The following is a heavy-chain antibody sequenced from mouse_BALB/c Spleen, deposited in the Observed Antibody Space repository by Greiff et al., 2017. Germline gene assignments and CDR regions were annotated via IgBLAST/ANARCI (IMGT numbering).Heavy chain of an antibody. CDR3: ARSYDYDVPFAY. J-gene: IGHJ3*01. Sequence: VQLQQSGPGLVQPSQSLSITCTASGFSLTSYGVHWVRQSPGKGLEWLGVIWSGGSTDYNAAFISRLSISKDNSKSQVFFKMNSLQANDTAIYYCARSYDYDVPFAYWGQGTLVTVSA. CDR2: IWSGGST. D-gene: IGHD2-4*01. V-gene: IGHV2-2*02. CDR1: GFSLTSYG.